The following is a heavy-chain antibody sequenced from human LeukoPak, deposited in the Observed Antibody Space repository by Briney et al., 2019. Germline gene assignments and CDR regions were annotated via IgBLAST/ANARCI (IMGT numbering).Heavy chain of an antibody. J-gene: IGHJ4*02. CDR1: GGSISSGSYY. Sequence: PSQTLSLTCTVSGGSISSGSYYWSWIRQPAGKGLEWIGRIYTSGSTNYNPSLKSRVIISVDTSKNQFSLKLSSVTAADTAVYYCARAGRRDYWGQGTLVTVSS. CDR3: ARAGRRDY. V-gene: IGHV4-61*02. CDR2: IYTSGST. D-gene: IGHD1-1*01.